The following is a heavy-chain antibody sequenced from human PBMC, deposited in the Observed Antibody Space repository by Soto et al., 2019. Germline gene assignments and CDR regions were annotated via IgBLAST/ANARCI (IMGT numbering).Heavy chain of an antibody. D-gene: IGHD1-26*01. CDR1: GFTFSSYG. CDR2: IWYDGSNK. V-gene: IGHV3-33*01. CDR3: ARDGIVGATNPYDAFDI. J-gene: IGHJ3*02. Sequence: QVQLVESGGGVVQPGRSLRLSCAASGFTFSSYGMHWVRQAPGKGLEWVAVIWYDGSNKYYADSVKGRFTISRDNSKNTLYLQMNSLRAEDTAVYYCARDGIVGATNPYDAFDIWGQGTMVTVSS.